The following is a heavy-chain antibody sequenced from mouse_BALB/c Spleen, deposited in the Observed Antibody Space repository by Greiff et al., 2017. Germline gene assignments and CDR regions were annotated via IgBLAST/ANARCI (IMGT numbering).Heavy chain of an antibody. CDR2: IDPANGNT. CDR1: GFNIKDTY. J-gene: IGHJ2*01. Sequence: VQLQQSGAELVKPGASVKLSCTASGFNIKDTYMPWVKQRPEQGLEWIGRIDPANGNTKYDPKFQGKATITADTSSNTAYLQLSSLTSEDTAVYYCARGYYGSYYFDYWGQGTTLTVSS. CDR3: ARGYYGSYYFDY. V-gene: IGHV14-3*02. D-gene: IGHD1-2*01.